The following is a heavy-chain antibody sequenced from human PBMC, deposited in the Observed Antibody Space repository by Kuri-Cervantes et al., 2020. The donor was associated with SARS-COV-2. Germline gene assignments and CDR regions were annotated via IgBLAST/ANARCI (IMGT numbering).Heavy chain of an antibody. J-gene: IGHJ3*02. V-gene: IGHV4-30-2*01. CDR1: GGSISSGGYS. CDR3: ARDGEYYDFWCVYYSPGAFDI. Sequence: SETLSLTCAVSGGSISSGGYSWSWIRPPPGKGLEWIGYIYHSRSNYYNPSLKSRVTISVDRSKNQFSLKLSSVTAADTAVYYCARDGEYYDFWCVYYSPGAFDIWGQGTMVTVSS. D-gene: IGHD3-3*01. CDR2: IYHSRSN.